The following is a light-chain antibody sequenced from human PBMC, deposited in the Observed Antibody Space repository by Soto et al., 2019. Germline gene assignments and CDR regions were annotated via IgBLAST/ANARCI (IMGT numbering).Light chain of an antibody. V-gene: IGKV3-15*01. J-gene: IGKJ4*01. CDR2: GAS. Sequence: VMTQSPATLSVYPGDRATLSCRASQNVNTNLAWYQQQPGQAPRLLIFGASTWATGIPARFSGSGSGTEFTLTISSLQPEDFGVYYCQQYNNWPLTFGGGTKVDNK. CDR3: QQYNNWPLT. CDR1: QNVNTN.